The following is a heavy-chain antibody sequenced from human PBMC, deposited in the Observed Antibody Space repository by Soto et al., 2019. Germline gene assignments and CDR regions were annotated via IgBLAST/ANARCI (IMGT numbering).Heavy chain of an antibody. CDR1: GYSFTSYW. CDR2: IYPGDSDT. CDR3: ARHAPGYYDSSGYWFDP. V-gene: IGHV5-51*01. J-gene: IGHJ5*02. Sequence: TGESLKISCKGSGYSFTSYWIGWVRQMPGKGLEWMGIIYPGDSDTRYSPSFQGQVTISADKSISTAYLQWSSLKASDTAMYYCARHAPGYYDSSGYWFDPWGQGTLVTVSS. D-gene: IGHD3-22*01.